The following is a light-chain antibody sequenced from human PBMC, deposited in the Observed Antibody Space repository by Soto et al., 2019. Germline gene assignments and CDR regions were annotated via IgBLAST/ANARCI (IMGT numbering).Light chain of an antibody. CDR2: GAS. Sequence: DIEMTQSPATLSVSPGEGVTLSCRASQSVSDNLAWYQQKPCQAPKLLIYGASTMATGIPARFSGSGSGTEFTLTISGLRSEAFAVYYCQQYNDWPPFSFGQGTKLEIK. V-gene: IGKV3-15*01. J-gene: IGKJ2*01. CDR3: QQYNDWPPFS. CDR1: QSVSDN.